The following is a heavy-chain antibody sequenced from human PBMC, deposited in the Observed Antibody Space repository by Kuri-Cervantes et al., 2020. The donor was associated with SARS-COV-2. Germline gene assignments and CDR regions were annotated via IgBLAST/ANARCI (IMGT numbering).Heavy chain of an antibody. Sequence: GSLRLSCNISGDSFSNFYWSWIRQTPGKGLEWIGYIYYTGSTNYNLSLKSRVTISLDTPKNQFSLKLSSVTAADTAVYYCASRYYDFWSGYYNNYYGMDVWGQGTTVTVSS. J-gene: IGHJ6*02. D-gene: IGHD3-3*01. CDR1: GDSFSNFY. CDR3: ASRYYDFWSGYYNNYYGMDV. CDR2: IYYTGST. V-gene: IGHV4-59*08.